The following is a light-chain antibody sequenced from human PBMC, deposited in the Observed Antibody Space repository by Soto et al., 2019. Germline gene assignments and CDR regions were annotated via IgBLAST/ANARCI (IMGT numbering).Light chain of an antibody. V-gene: IGLV2-14*01. CDR2: EVS. Sequence: QSALTQPASVSGSPGQSITISCTGTSSDVGGYNYVSWYQQHPVKAPKLMIYEVSNRPSGLSNRFSGSKSGKTASLTISSLQAEDEADYYCSSYTSSSTLVFATGTKLTVL. J-gene: IGLJ1*01. CDR1: SSDVGGYNY. CDR3: SSYTSSSTLV.